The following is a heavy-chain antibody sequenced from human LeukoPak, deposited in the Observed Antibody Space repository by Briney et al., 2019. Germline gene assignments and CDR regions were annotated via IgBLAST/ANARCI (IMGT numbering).Heavy chain of an antibody. CDR3: ARVGYYYHY. CDR2: IKQDGSEE. J-gene: IGHJ4*02. CDR1: GFTFSSYW. D-gene: IGHD3-22*01. V-gene: IGHV3-7*01. Sequence: PGGSPRLSCAASGFTFSSYWMSWVRQAPGKGLEWVATIKQDGSEEDFVDSVKGRFTISRDNAKNSLYLQMNSLRAEDTALYYCARVGYYYHYWGQGTLVTVSS.